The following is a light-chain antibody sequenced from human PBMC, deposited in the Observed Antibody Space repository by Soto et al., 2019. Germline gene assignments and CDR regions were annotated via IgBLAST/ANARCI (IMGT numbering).Light chain of an antibody. J-gene: IGKJ3*01. CDR1: QDISNY. CDR3: QQYDNLPLT. CDR2: DAS. Sequence: DIQMTQSPSSLSASVGDRVTITCQASQDISNYLNWYQQKPGKAPKLLIYDASNLETGVPSRFSVSGYGTDFTFTISSLQPEDIATYYCQQYDNLPLTFGPGTKVEIK. V-gene: IGKV1-33*01.